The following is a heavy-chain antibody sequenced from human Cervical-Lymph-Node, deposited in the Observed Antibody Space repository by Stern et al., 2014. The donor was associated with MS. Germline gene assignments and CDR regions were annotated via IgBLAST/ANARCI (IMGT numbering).Heavy chain of an antibody. Sequence: QVHLLQSGAEVKKPGASVKVSCKASGYTFTNYGISWGRHAPGQGLEWMGWISGYNDDTNYVEKFQGRVTMTTDTSTSTAYLELRSLRSDDTAVYYCARDPHIAVAGTGGGFDPWGQGTLVTVSS. V-gene: IGHV1-18*01. CDR3: ARDPHIAVAGTGGGFDP. CDR2: ISGYNDDT. CDR1: GYTFTNYG. J-gene: IGHJ5*02. D-gene: IGHD6-19*01.